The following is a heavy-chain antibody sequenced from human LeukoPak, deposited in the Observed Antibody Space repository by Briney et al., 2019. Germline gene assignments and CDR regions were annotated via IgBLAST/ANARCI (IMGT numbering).Heavy chain of an antibody. CDR3: SRPRGCSDGGCDNFDY. J-gene: IGHJ4*02. CDR2: IKQDGSER. D-gene: IGHD2-15*01. Sequence: TGGSLRLSCAASGFTFSSYWMSWVRQAPGKGLDWVANIKQDGSERYYVDSVKGRFTISRDNAKNSLYLQMNSLRAEDTAVYYCSRPRGCSDGGCDNFDYWGQGTLVTVSS. CDR1: GFTFSSYW. V-gene: IGHV3-7*03.